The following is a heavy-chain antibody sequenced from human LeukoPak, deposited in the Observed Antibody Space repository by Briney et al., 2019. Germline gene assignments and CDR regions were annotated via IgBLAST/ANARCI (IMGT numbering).Heavy chain of an antibody. CDR1: GFTFSDYY. CDR3: ARGMDTAMVIGVDY. Sequence: GGSLRLSCAASGFTFSDYYRSWVGQAAGKGREWVSYISSSGSTIYYADSVKGRFTIARENAKNSVYVQMNSLTAEDTAVYYCARGMDTAMVIGVDYWGQGTLVTVSS. D-gene: IGHD5-18*01. V-gene: IGHV3-11*01. CDR2: ISSSGSTI. J-gene: IGHJ4*02.